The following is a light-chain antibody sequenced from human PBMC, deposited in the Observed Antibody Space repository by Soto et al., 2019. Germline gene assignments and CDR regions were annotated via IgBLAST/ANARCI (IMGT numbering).Light chain of an antibody. Sequence: EIPLTQSPSSLAASVGDRLTLTCRASRNVSIYLNWYQHKPGKGPTLLIHATSNLQIGVPSRFSGSGSGTEFTLTISSLEPEDLGTYDCQHSYKMPSFGQGTRLVIK. CDR1: RNVSIY. CDR2: ATS. CDR3: QHSYKMPS. J-gene: IGKJ5*01. V-gene: IGKV1-39*01.